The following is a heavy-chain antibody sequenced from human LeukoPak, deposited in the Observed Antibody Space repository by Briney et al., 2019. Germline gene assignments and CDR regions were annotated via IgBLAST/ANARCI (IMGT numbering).Heavy chain of an antibody. Sequence: PSETLSLTCAVSGYFISNSNWWGWIRQPPGKGLEWIGYIDYGGSTNYNPSLKSRVTVSVDTSKKQFSLKLSSVTAADTAVYYCARDRVFEGAIGDYWGQGTLVTVSS. CDR3: ARDRVFEGAIGDY. CDR2: IDYGGST. D-gene: IGHD3-16*02. J-gene: IGHJ4*02. CDR1: GYFISNSNW. V-gene: IGHV4-28*03.